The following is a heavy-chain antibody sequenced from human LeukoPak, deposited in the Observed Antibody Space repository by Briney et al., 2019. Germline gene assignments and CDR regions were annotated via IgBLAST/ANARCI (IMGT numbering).Heavy chain of an antibody. J-gene: IGHJ6*02. V-gene: IGHV3-23*01. CDR3: AKDIGLYYYDSSVTLDV. CDR1: GFTFSSYA. Sequence: GGSLRLSCAASGFTFSSYAMSWVRQAPGKGLEWVSAISVSGGSTYYADSVKGRFTISRDNSKNTLYLQMNSLRAEDTAVYYCAKDIGLYYYDSSVTLDVWGQGTTVTVSS. CDR2: ISVSGGST. D-gene: IGHD3-22*01.